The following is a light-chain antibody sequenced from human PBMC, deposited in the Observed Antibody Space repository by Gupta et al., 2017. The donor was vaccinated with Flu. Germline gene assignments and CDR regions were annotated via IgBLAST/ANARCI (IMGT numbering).Light chain of an antibody. J-gene: IGKJ5*01. CDR3: QQTYSNT. CDR2: SAS. Sequence: DIQLTQSPSSLSASVGDRVTFTCRASHSISCSLNWYQQKPGKAPKLLIYSASTLHGGVPSRFSGDGSGTEFTLTITGLEPEDFATYFCQQTYSNTFGPGTRLE. V-gene: IGKV1-39*01. CDR1: HSISCS.